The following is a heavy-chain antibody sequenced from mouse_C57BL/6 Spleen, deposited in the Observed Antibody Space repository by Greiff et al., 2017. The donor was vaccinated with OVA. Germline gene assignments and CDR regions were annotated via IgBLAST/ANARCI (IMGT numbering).Heavy chain of an antibody. Sequence: DVQLVESGGGLVKPGGSLKLSCAASGFTFSDYGMHWVRQAPEKGLEWVAYISSGSSTIYYADTVKGRFTISRDNAKNTLFLQMTSLRSEDTAMYYCARNGYSWFAYWGQGTLVTVSA. V-gene: IGHV5-17*01. CDR3: ARNGYSWFAY. CDR2: ISSGSSTI. CDR1: GFTFSDYG. D-gene: IGHD2-3*01. J-gene: IGHJ3*01.